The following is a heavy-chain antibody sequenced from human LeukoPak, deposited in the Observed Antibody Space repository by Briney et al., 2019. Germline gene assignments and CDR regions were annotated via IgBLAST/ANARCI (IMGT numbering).Heavy chain of an antibody. CDR2: IYYSGST. J-gene: IGHJ6*04. CDR3: ARLPGKLRFLEWFPLDV. CDR1: GGSISSSSYY. D-gene: IGHD3-3*01. Sequence: PSETLSLTCTVSGGSISSSSYYWGWIRQPPGKGLEWIGSIYYSGSTYYNPSLKSRVTISVDTSKNQFSLKLSSVTAADTAVYYCARLPGKLRFLEWFPLDVWGKGTTVTVSS. V-gene: IGHV4-39*01.